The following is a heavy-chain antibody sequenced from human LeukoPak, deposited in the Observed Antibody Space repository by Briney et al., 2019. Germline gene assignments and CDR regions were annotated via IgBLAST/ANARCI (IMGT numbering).Heavy chain of an antibody. Sequence: GRSLRLSCAASGFTFSSYGMHWVRQAPGKGLEWVAVISYDGSNQYYADSVKGRFTISRDNSKDTLCLQMNSLRAEDTAVYYCAKVKVPAATYYYYGMDVWGQGTTVTVSS. D-gene: IGHD2-2*01. CDR2: ISYDGSNQ. J-gene: IGHJ6*02. V-gene: IGHV3-30*18. CDR1: GFTFSSYG. CDR3: AKVKVPAATYYYYGMDV.